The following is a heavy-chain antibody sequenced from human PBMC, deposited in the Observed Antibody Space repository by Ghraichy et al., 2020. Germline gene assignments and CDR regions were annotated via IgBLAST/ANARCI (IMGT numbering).Heavy chain of an antibody. Sequence: SETLSLTCAVYGGSFSGYYWSWIRQPPGKGLEWIGEINHGGSTNYNPSLKSRVTISVDTSKNQFSLKLSSVTAADTAVYYCARRNRYCSGGSCRNWFDPWGQGTLVTVSS. CDR1: GGSFSGYY. D-gene: IGHD2-15*01. V-gene: IGHV4-34*01. CDR2: INHGGST. CDR3: ARRNRYCSGGSCRNWFDP. J-gene: IGHJ5*02.